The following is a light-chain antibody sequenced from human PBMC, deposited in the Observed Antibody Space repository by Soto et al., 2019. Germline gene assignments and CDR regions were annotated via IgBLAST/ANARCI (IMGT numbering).Light chain of an antibody. Sequence: EIVLTQTPGTLSLSPGERATLSCRASQSVTSSHLAWYQQKPGQAPRLLIYGASTRATGIPDRFSGSGSDTDFSLTIRRLDPEDFAMYYCQHYGRSPPYTFGQGTKLEIK. CDR2: GAS. CDR1: QSVTSSH. J-gene: IGKJ2*01. CDR3: QHYGRSPPYT. V-gene: IGKV3-20*01.